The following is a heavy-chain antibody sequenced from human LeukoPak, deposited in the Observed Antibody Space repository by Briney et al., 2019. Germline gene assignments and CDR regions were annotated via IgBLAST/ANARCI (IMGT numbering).Heavy chain of an antibody. Sequence: PSGTLSLTCGVSGGSISTTNWWTWVRQPPGEGLEWIGEVHLSGRTHYNPSLESRVTMSVDMSENHISLRLTSVTAADTAVYYCAREGGPYRPLDYSGQGTLVTVSS. V-gene: IGHV4-4*02. CDR2: VHLSGRT. J-gene: IGHJ4*02. CDR1: GGSISTTNW. CDR3: AREGGPYRPLDY.